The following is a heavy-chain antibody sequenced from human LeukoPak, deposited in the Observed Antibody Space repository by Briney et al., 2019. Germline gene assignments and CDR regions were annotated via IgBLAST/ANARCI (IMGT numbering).Heavy chain of an antibody. V-gene: IGHV3-9*03. CDR1: GFTFDDYA. CDR3: ARDLGH. J-gene: IGHJ4*02. CDR2: ISWNSGSI. Sequence: GGSLRLSCAASGFTFDDYAMHWVRQAPGKGLEWVSGISWNSGSIGYADSVKGRFTISRDNAKNSLYLQMNSLRAEDMAVYYCARDLGHWGQGTLVTVSS. D-gene: IGHD1-26*01.